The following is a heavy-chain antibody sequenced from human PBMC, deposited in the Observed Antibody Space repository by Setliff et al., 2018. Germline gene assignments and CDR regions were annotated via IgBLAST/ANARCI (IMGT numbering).Heavy chain of an antibody. CDR2: INPNSGDT. D-gene: IGHD5-18*01. CDR1: GYTFTSYD. Sequence: GASVKVSCKASGYTFTSYDINWVRQATGQGLEWVGRINPNSGDTNYAQNFQGRVTMTRDTSISTVYMELSRLRSDDTAVYYCARDISYGKIDYWGQGTLVTVSS. V-gene: IGHV1-2*06. J-gene: IGHJ4*02. CDR3: ARDISYGKIDY.